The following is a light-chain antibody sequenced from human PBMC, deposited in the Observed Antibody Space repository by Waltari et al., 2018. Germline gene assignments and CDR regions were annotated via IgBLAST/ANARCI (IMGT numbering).Light chain of an antibody. CDR3: ASWDSSLSAAGV. Sequence: QSVLTQPPSVSAAPGQKVTISCSGGNYNIGNNYVSWYQKFPGRAPRLIIFADNQRPSGIPDRFSGSKSGTSATLAITGLQSGDEADYYCASWDSSLSAAGVFGGGTRLTVL. CDR2: ADN. CDR1: NYNIGNNY. J-gene: IGLJ3*02. V-gene: IGLV1-51*01.